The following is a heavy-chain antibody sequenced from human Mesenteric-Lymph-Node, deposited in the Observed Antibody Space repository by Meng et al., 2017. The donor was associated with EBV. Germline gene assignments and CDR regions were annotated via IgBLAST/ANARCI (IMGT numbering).Heavy chain of an antibody. J-gene: IGHJ4*02. CDR3: ARVDGDGYCSGGSCYSLDD. CDR2: ISSSSSYI. CDR1: GCTFSSYS. D-gene: IGHD2-15*01. V-gene: IGHV3-21*01. Sequence: EVQLVESGGXLVKPGXSLRLSCAASGCTFSSYSMNWVRQAPGKGLEWVSSISSSSSYIYYADSVKGRFTISRDNAKNSLYLQMNSLRAEDTAVYYCARVDGDGYCSGGSCYSLDDWGQGTLVTVSS.